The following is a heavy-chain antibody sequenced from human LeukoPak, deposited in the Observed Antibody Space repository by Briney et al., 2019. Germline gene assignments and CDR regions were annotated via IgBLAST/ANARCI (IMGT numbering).Heavy chain of an antibody. J-gene: IGHJ4*02. CDR1: GYTFTSYA. Sequence: GASVKVSCKASGYTFTSYAMSWVRQAPGKGLEWVSAINNSGDSTYYADSVKGRFTISRDNTKNTLYLQMYSLRAEDTAVYYCAKDSLGVRIPTAIGIFDYWGQGTLVTVSS. D-gene: IGHD2-2*02. CDR2: INNSGDST. CDR3: AKDSLGVRIPTAIGIFDY. V-gene: IGHV3-23*01.